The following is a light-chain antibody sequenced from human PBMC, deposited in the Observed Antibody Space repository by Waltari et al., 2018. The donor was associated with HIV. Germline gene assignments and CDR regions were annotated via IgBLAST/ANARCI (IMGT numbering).Light chain of an antibody. CDR2: QDT. V-gene: IGLV3-1*01. CDR3: QAWDGSTAHVV. CDR1: KMGNKY. Sequence: SYELTQPPSVSVSPGQTVSITRSGDKMGNKYTSWYQQKPGQSPVLVIYQDTKRPSGIPERFSGSNSGNTATLSISGTQAMDEADFYCQAWDGSTAHVVFGGGTKLTVL. J-gene: IGLJ2*01.